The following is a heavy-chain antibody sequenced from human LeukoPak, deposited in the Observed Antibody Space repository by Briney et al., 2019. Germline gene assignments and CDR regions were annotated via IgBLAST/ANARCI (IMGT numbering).Heavy chain of an antibody. CDR2: IYPGGSDT. D-gene: IGHD3-22*01. CDR3: ARPRGTYDSSPFQH. Sequence: GASLNISWQGSGYSFTSYWIGCVREMPGKCLGGLGIIYPGGSDTRYRPSFQGQVTISADKSISTDYRQWSSLKASDTAMYYCARPRGTYDSSPFQHWGQGTLVTVSS. J-gene: IGHJ1*01. V-gene: IGHV5-51*01. CDR1: GYSFTSYW.